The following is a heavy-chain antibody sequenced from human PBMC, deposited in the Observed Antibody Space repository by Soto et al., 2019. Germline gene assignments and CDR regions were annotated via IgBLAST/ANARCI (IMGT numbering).Heavy chain of an antibody. CDR3: ARSGSLDY. Sequence: SSETLSLTCAVYGGSFSGYYWSWIRQPPGKGLEWIGEINHSGSTNYNPSLKSRVTISVDTSKNQFSLKLSSVTAADTAVYYWARSGSLDYWGQGTLVTVSS. CDR1: GGSFSGYY. J-gene: IGHJ4*02. CDR2: INHSGST. D-gene: IGHD5-12*01. V-gene: IGHV4-34*01.